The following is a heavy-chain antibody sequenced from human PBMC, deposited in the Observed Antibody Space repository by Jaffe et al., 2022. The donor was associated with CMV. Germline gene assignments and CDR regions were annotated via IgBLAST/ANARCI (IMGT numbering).Heavy chain of an antibody. J-gene: IGHJ4*02. V-gene: IGHV1-46*01. Sequence: QVQLVQSGAEVKKPGASVKVSCKASGYTFTSYYMHWVRQAPGQGLEWMGIINPSGGSTSYAQKFQGRVTMTRDTSTSTVYMELSSLRSEDTAVYYCARDTTMPDGYNYGLPDYWGQGTLVTVSS. CDR3: ARDTTMPDGYNYGLPDY. D-gene: IGHD5-12*01. CDR1: GYTFTSYY. CDR2: INPSGGST.